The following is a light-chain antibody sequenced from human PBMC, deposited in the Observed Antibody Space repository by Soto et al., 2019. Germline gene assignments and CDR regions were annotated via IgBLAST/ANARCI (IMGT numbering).Light chain of an antibody. CDR1: QSVSSSY. J-gene: IGKJ4*01. V-gene: IGKV3-20*01. Sequence: EIVLTQSPGTLSFSPGERATLTCRASQSVSSSYLAWFQQKPGQAPRLLIYGASSRATGIPDRFSGSGSGTDFTLTISRLEPEDFAVYYCQQYSTSPPTFGGGTKVDIK. CDR3: QQYSTSPPT. CDR2: GAS.